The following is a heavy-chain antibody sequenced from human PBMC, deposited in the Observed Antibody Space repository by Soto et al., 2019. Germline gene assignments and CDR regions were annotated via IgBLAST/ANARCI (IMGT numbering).Heavy chain of an antibody. CDR3: ARLTEQLRTPIFDY. D-gene: IGHD6-6*01. V-gene: IGHV4-31*03. J-gene: IGHJ4*02. CDR2: IYYSGST. CDR1: GGSIVSGGYY. Sequence: PSETLSLTCTVSGGSIVSGGYYFICIRQHPWKGLELIGYIYYSGSTYYNPSLKSRVTISVDTSKNQFSLKLSSVTAADTAVYYCARLTEQLRTPIFDYWGQGTLVTVSS.